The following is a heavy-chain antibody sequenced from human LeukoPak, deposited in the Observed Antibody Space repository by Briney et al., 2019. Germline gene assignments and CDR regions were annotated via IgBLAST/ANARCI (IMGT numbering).Heavy chain of an antibody. CDR2: IYPGDSDT. CDR3: ARGGRDGYNPFDY. J-gene: IGHJ4*02. D-gene: IGHD5-24*01. Sequence: GGSLRLSCAASGFTFSRYWMSWVRQAPGKGLEWMGIIYPGDSDTRYSPSFQGQVTISVDKSISTAYLQWSSLKASDTAMYYCARGGRDGYNPFDYWGQGTLVTVSS. V-gene: IGHV5-51*01. CDR1: GFTFSRYW.